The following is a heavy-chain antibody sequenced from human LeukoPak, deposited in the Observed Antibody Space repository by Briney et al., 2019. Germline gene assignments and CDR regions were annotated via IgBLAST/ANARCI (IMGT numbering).Heavy chain of an antibody. Sequence: GGSLRLSCAASGFTFSRYAMSWVRQAPGKGLEWVSAISGSGGSTYYADSVKGRFTISRDNSKNTLYLQMNNLRAEDTAVYYCAKFLPTHIVVANYYFDYWGQGTLVTVSS. CDR1: GFTFSRYA. CDR3: AKFLPTHIVVANYYFDY. V-gene: IGHV3-23*01. D-gene: IGHD2-21*01. J-gene: IGHJ4*02. CDR2: ISGSGGST.